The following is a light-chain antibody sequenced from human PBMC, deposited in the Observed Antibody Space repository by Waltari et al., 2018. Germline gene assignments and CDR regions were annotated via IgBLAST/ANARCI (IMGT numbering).Light chain of an antibody. CDR2: WAS. CDR3: QQYHTTPYA. V-gene: IGKV4-1*01. CDR1: QSVLYSLNNKNY. Sequence: DIVIPQSPDSLAVSLGERATINCRSSQSVLYSLNNKNYLAWFQQKPGQPPKLLIYWASTRESGVPDRFSGSGSGTDFTLTISSLQAEDVAVYYCQQYHTTPYAFGQGTKLEIK. J-gene: IGKJ2*01.